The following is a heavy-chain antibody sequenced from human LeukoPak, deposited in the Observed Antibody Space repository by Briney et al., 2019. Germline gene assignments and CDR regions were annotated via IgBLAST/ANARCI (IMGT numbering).Heavy chain of an antibody. CDR1: GFTFSSYG. J-gene: IGHJ4*02. D-gene: IGHD3-22*01. CDR3: AKVHDSSGYYYFDY. CDR2: ISYDGRNE. V-gene: IGHV3-30*18. Sequence: GGSLRLSCAASGFTFSSYGMHWVRQAPGKGLEWVAVISYDGRNEYYVDSVKGRFTISRDNSKNTLYLQMNSLRAEDTAVYYCAKVHDSSGYYYFDYWGQGTLVTVSS.